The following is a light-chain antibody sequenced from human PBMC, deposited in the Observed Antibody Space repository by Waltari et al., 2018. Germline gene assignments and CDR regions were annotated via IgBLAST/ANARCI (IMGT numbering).Light chain of an antibody. CDR3: HQYNANWRT. V-gene: IGKV1-5*03. J-gene: IGKJ1*01. Sequence: DIQMTQSPSTLSAFVGDTVTITCRASQSIGNRLAWYQQQPGKAPDLLIYQASILGSGVPSRFSGSGSGTEFTLTISRLQPDDFATYYCHQYNANWRTFGQGTKVE. CDR2: QAS. CDR1: QSIGNR.